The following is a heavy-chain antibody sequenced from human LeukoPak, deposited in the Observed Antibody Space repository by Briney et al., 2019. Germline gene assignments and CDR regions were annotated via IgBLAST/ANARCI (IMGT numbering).Heavy chain of an antibody. J-gene: IGHJ4*02. CDR1: GFTFSRYS. CDR2: ISSSSYI. V-gene: IGHV3-21*06. CDR3: ARDSLTPGIDFDY. D-gene: IGHD2-21*01. Sequence: GGSLRLSCAASGFTFSRYSMNWVRQAPGKGLEWVSSISSSSYIYYADSVKGRFTISRDNVKNTQYLQMNSLRAEDTAVYYCARDSLTPGIDFDYWGQGTLVTVSS.